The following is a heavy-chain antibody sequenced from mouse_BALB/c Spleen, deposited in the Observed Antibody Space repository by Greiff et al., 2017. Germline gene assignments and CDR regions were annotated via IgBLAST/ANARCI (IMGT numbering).Heavy chain of an antibody. V-gene: IGHV1-7*01. Sequence: QVQLKESGAELAKPGASVKMSCKASGYTFTSYWMHWVKQRPGQGLEWIGYINPSTGYTEYNQKFKDKATLTADKSSSTAYMQLSSLTSEDSAVYYCARSGANWDVDYWGQGTTLTVSS. D-gene: IGHD4-1*01. CDR2: INPSTGYT. CDR1: GYTFTSYW. J-gene: IGHJ2*01. CDR3: ARSGANWDVDY.